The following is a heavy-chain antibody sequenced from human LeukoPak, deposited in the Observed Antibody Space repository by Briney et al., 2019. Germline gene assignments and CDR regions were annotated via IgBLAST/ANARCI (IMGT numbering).Heavy chain of an antibody. Sequence: SGPTLVKPTQTLTLTCTFSGFSLSTRGVGVGWIRQPPGKALEWIALIYWDDDKRYSPSLKSRLTITKDTSKNQVVLTMTNMDPVDTATYYCAYRSLDYYDSSGYSGAEYFQHWGQGTLVTVSS. D-gene: IGHD3-22*01. J-gene: IGHJ1*01. V-gene: IGHV2-5*02. CDR2: IYWDDDK. CDR3: AYRSLDYYDSSGYSGAEYFQH. CDR1: GFSLSTRGVG.